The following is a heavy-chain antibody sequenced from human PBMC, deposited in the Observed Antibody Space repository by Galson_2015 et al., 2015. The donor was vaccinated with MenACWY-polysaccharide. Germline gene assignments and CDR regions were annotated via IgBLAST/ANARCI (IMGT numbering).Heavy chain of an antibody. J-gene: IGHJ3*02. D-gene: IGHD2-2*01. CDR2: IQYDGTNK. CDR3: AREGSRIVIHAFDT. Sequence: SLRLSCAASGIRFSGSGMHWVRQAPGKGLEWVAVIQYDGTNKVYADSVKGRFTISRDNSKNTVFLEMNTLGVEDTAVYYCAREGSRIVIHAFDTWGQGTMVTVSS. V-gene: IGHV3-33*01. CDR1: GIRFSGSG.